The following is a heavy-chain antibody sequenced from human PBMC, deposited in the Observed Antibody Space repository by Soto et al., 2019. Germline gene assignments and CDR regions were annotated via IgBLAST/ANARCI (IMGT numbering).Heavy chain of an antibody. Sequence: QVQLVESGGGVVQPGRSLRLSCAASGFTFSSYGMHWVRQAPGKGLEWVAVMSYDGSNKYYADSVKGRFTISRDNSKNTLYLQMNSLRAEDTAVYYCAKLRLGELSTDYWGQGTLVTVSS. V-gene: IGHV3-30*18. J-gene: IGHJ4*02. D-gene: IGHD3-16*02. CDR2: MSYDGSNK. CDR3: AKLRLGELSTDY. CDR1: GFTFSSYG.